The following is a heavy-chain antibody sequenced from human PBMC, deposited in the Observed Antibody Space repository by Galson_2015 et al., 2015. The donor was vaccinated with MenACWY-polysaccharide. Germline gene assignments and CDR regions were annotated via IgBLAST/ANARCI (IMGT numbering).Heavy chain of an antibody. J-gene: IGHJ5*02. Sequence: SLRLSCAASGFTFDDYAMHWVRQAPGKGLEWVSGISWNSGSIGYADSVKGRFTISRDNAKNSLYLQMNSLRAEDTALYYCAKESGIAAAGTGRWFDPWGQGTLVTVSS. CDR1: GFTFDDYA. V-gene: IGHV3-9*01. CDR2: ISWNSGSI. CDR3: AKESGIAAAGTGRWFDP. D-gene: IGHD6-13*01.